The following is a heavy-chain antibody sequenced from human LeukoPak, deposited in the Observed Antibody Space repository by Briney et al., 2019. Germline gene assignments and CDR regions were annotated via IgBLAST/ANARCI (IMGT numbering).Heavy chain of an antibody. CDR2: ISAYNGNT. Sequence: ASVXVSCKASGYTFTSYGISWVRRAPGQGLEWMGWISAYNGNTNYAQKLQGRVTMTTDTSTSTAYMELRSLRSDDTAVYYCARVYYYYYYGMDVWGQGTTVTVSS. J-gene: IGHJ6*02. V-gene: IGHV1-18*01. CDR3: ARVYYYYYYGMDV. CDR1: GYTFTSYG.